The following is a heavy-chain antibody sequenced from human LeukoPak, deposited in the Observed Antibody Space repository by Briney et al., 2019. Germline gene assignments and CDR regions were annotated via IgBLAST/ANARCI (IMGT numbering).Heavy chain of an antibody. J-gene: IGHJ4*02. CDR2: IWYDGSNK. D-gene: IGHD6-6*01. V-gene: IGHV3-33*01. CDR1: GFTFSNYG. Sequence: GGSLRLSCAASGFTFSNYGIHWVRQAPGKGLEWVAVIWYDGSNKYYADSVKGRFTISRDNSKNTLYLQMNSLRAEDTAVYYCARDASSYFDYWGQGTLVTVSS. CDR3: ARDASSYFDY.